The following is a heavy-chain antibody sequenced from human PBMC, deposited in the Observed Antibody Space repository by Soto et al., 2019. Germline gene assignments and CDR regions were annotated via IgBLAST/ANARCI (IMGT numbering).Heavy chain of an antibody. CDR3: ASPQRYSYGPHYGMDV. CDR1: GSTFSSYA. D-gene: IGHD5-18*01. J-gene: IGHJ6*02. CDR2: ISYDGSNK. V-gene: IGHV3-30-3*01. Sequence: AGGSLRLSCAASGSTFSSYAMRWVSQDPGKGLEWVAVISYDGSNKYYADSVKGRFTISRDNSKNTLYLQMNSLRAEDTAVYYCASPQRYSYGPHYGMDVWGQGTTVTVSS.